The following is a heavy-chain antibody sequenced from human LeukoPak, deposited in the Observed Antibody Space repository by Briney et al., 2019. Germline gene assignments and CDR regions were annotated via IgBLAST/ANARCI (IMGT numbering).Heavy chain of an antibody. Sequence: YPGGSLRLSCAASGFTFSSYSMNWVRQAPGKGLEWVANIKQDGSEKYYVDSVKGRFTISRDNAKNSLYLQMNSLRAEDTAVYYCARDTEAVWGSYLTPAFDYWGQGTLVTVSS. J-gene: IGHJ4*02. V-gene: IGHV3-7*01. CDR3: ARDTEAVWGSYLTPAFDY. CDR1: GFTFSSYS. CDR2: IKQDGSEK. D-gene: IGHD3-16*02.